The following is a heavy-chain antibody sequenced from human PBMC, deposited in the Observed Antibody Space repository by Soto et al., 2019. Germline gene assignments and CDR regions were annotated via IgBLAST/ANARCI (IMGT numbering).Heavy chain of an antibody. J-gene: IGHJ5*02. CDR3: ARDRLDFDWLLNVGKRGWFDP. D-gene: IGHD3-9*01. Sequence: VKVSCKASGYTFTSYYMHWVRQAPGQGLEWMGIINPSGGSTSYAQKFQGRVTMTRDTSTSTVYMELSSLRSEDTAVYYCARDRLDFDWLLNVGKRGWFDPWGQGTLVTVSS. CDR2: INPSGGST. CDR1: GYTFTSYY. V-gene: IGHV1-46*01.